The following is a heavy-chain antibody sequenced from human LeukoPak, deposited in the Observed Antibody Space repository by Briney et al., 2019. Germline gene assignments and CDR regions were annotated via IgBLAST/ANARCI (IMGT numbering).Heavy chain of an antibody. CDR3: TKGGELMNY. CDR2: IYYSGST. D-gene: IGHD1-26*01. V-gene: IGHV4-39*07. Sequence: SETLSLTCTVSGASISSSSYYWGWIRRPPGKGLEWIGSIYYSGSTYYNPSLKSRVTISVDTSKNQFSLKLSSVTAADTAVYYCTKGGELMNYWGQGTLVTVSS. J-gene: IGHJ4*02. CDR1: GASISSSSYY.